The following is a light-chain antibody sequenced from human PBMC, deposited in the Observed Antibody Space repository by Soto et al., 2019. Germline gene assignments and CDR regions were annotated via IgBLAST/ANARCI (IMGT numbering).Light chain of an antibody. V-gene: IGKV3-11*01. Sequence: EIVLTQSPATLSLSPGERATLSCRASQSVSSYLAGYEQKPGQAPRLLIYDASNRPTGIPARFSGSGSGTVLSLTISSLEPEDFAFYYCQTRGTFSGGTKVEI. CDR1: QSVSSY. J-gene: IGKJ4*02. CDR3: QTRGT. CDR2: DAS.